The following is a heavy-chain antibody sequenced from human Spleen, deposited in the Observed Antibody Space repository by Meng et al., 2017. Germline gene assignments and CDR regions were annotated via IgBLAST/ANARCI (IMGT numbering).Heavy chain of an antibody. V-gene: IGHV1-8*01. J-gene: IGHJ4*02. CDR2: MNPNSGNT. D-gene: IGHD3-10*01. Sequence: ASVKVSCKASGFTFTSYDINWVRQATGQGLEWMGWMNPNSGNTGYAQKFQGRVTMTRDTSINTAYMDLTSLRSEDTAVYYCVRGVRLRDLRRFDFWGQGTLVTVSS. CDR1: GFTFTSYD. CDR3: VRGVRLRDLRRFDF.